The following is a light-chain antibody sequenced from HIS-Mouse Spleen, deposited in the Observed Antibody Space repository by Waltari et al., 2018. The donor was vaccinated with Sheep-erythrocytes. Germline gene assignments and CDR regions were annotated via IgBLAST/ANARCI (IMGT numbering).Light chain of an antibody. CDR3: QAWDSSTVV. CDR1: KLGDKY. V-gene: IGLV3-1*01. Sequence: SYELTQPPSVSVSPGQTASITCSGDKLGDKYACWYQQKPGQSPVLVIYQDSKRPSGIPDRFSGSNSWNTATLTISGTQAMDEADYYCQAWDSSTVVFGGGTKLTVL. J-gene: IGLJ2*01. CDR2: QDS.